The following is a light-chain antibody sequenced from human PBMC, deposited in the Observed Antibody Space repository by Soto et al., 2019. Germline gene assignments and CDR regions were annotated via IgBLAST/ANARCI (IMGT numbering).Light chain of an antibody. CDR3: QPYNNRPLT. V-gene: IGKV3-15*01. J-gene: IGKJ4*01. Sequence: EIGLTEAPATLSLSPGERATLSCRASQSVSSYLAWYQKKPGQTHRLLIYDTSTRATSVPTRFSGSRSGAEFTLTINSLQSEDLAVYYCQPYNNRPLTFGGGTKVEIK. CDR2: DTS. CDR1: QSVSSY.